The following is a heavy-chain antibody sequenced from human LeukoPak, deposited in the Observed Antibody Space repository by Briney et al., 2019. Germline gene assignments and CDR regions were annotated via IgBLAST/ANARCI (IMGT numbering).Heavy chain of an antibody. CDR2: ISSTSNTI. Sequence: GGSLRLSCAASGFTLSSYSMNWVRQAPGKGLEWVSYISSTSNTIYYADSVKGRFTISRDNAKNSLYLQMNSLRDEDTAVYYCAKEHPDSSGWYAQDYWGQGTLVTVSS. J-gene: IGHJ4*02. CDR1: GFTLSSYS. CDR3: AKEHPDSSGWYAQDY. V-gene: IGHV3-48*02. D-gene: IGHD6-19*01.